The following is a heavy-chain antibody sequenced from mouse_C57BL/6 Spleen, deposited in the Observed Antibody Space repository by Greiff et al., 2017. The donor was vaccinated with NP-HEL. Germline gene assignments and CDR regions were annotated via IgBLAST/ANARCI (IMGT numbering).Heavy chain of an antibody. CDR3: ARGLYYGSSYDWYFDV. CDR2: IYPGSGNT. V-gene: IGHV1-76*01. CDR1: GYTFTDYY. J-gene: IGHJ1*03. D-gene: IGHD1-1*01. Sequence: QVQLQQSGAELVRPGASVKLSCKASGYTFTDYYINWVKQRPGQGLEWIARIYPGSGNTYYNEKFKGKATLTAEKSSSTAYMQLSSLTSEDSAVYFCARGLYYGSSYDWYFDVWGTGTTVTVSS.